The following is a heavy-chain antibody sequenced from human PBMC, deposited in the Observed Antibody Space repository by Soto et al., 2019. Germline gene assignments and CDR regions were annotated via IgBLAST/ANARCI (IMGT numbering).Heavy chain of an antibody. D-gene: IGHD3-10*01. CDR3: AHRMARGVPYSGVDYFDY. Sequence: SGPTLVNPTQTLTLTCTFSGFSLSTSGVGVGWIRQPPGKALEWLALIYWDDDKRYSPSLKSRLSITKDTSKNQVVLTMTNMDPVDTATYYCAHRMARGVPYSGVDYFDYWGQGTLVTVSS. CDR1: GFSLSTSGVG. V-gene: IGHV2-5*02. J-gene: IGHJ4*02. CDR2: IYWDDDK.